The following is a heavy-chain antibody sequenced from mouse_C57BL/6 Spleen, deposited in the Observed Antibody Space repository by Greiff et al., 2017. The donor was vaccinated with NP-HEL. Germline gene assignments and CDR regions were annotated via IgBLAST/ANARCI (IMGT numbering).Heavy chain of an antibody. CDR3: ARRRDYGSSSETYYAMDY. J-gene: IGHJ4*01. V-gene: IGHV8-12*01. CDR1: GFSLSTSGMG. Sequence: QVTLKESGPGILQSSQTLSLTCSFSGFSLSTSGMGVSWIRQPSGKGLEWLAHIYWDDDKRYNPSLKSRLTISKDTSRNQVFLKITSVDTADTATYYCARRRDYGSSSETYYAMDYWGQGTSVTVSS. D-gene: IGHD1-1*01. CDR2: IYWDDDK.